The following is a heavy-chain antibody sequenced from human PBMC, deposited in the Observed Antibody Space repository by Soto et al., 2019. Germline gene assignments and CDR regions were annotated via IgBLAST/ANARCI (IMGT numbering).Heavy chain of an antibody. CDR2: IYPGDSDT. D-gene: IGHD1-26*01. V-gene: IGHV5-51*01. J-gene: IGHJ6*02. CDR3: AAQIVGATTRYYYYGMDV. CDR1: GYSFTSYW. Sequence: GESLKISCKGSGYSFTSYWIGWVRQIPGKGLEWMGIIYPGDSDTRYSPSFQGQVTISADKSISTAYLQWSSLKASDTAMYYCAAQIVGATTRYYYYGMDVWGQGTTVTVSS.